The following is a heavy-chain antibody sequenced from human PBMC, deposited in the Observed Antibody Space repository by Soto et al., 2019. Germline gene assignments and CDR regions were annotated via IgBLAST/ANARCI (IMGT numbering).Heavy chain of an antibody. CDR3: CGVDYCISTTCYDSYYYYGMDV. J-gene: IGHJ6*02. CDR2: IYYSGST. Sequence: QVQLQESGPGLVKPSQTLSLTCTVSGGSISSGDYYWSWIRQPPGKGLEWIGYIYYSGSTYYNPSLLRRGTTSAVTTSKQHSPQLRCFVAADTAVFYCCGVDYCISTTCYDSYYYYGMDVWGQGTTVTVSS. CDR1: GGSISSGDYY. D-gene: IGHD2-2*01. V-gene: IGHV4-30-4*01.